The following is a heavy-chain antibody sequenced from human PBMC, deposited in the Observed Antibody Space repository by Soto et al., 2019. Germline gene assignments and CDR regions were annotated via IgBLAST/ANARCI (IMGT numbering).Heavy chain of an antibody. Sequence: QITLKESGPTLVKPTQTLTLTCTFSGFSLSTSGVGVGWIRQPPGKALEWLALIYWDADKRYSPSLKSRLTITKDTYKNQVVLTMNNMDPVDTGTHYCAHMTYYYDSSGYGSSSGDYWGQGTLVTVSS. D-gene: IGHD3-22*01. CDR1: GFSLSTSGVG. J-gene: IGHJ4*02. CDR2: IYWDADK. CDR3: AHMTYYYDSSGYGSSSGDY. V-gene: IGHV2-5*02.